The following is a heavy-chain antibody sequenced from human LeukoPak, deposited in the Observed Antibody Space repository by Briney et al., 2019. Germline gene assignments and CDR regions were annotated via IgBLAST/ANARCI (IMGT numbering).Heavy chain of an antibody. V-gene: IGHV3-43*02. CDR3: AKAREGAFDI. CDR2: ISGDGGST. J-gene: IGHJ3*02. CDR1: GFTFDDYA. Sequence: GGSLRLSCAASGFTFDDYAMHWVRHAPGKGLEWVSLISGDGGSTYYADSVKGRFTISRDDSKNSLYLQMNSLRTEDTALYCCAKAREGAFDIWGQGTMVTVSS.